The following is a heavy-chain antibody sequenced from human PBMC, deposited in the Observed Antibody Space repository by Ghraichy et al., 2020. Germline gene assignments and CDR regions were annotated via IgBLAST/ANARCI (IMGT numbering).Heavy chain of an antibody. J-gene: IGHJ4*02. CDR3: AKDKRRLSGYYLDY. D-gene: IGHD3-22*01. CDR2: ISWDGGST. Sequence: GGSLRLSCAASGFTFDDYAMHWVRQAPGKGLEWVSLISWDGGSTYYADSVKGRFTISRDNSKNSLYLQMNSLRAEDTALYYCAKDKRRLSGYYLDYWGQGTLVTVSS. CDR1: GFTFDDYA. V-gene: IGHV3-43D*03.